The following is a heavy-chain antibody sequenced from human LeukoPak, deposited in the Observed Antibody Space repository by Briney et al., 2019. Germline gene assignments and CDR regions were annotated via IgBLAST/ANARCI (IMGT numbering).Heavy chain of an antibody. D-gene: IGHD6-19*01. CDR1: GFTFTNYA. Sequence: GESLTLSCAASGFTFTNYAMSWVRQAPGKWLEWVSAIGGSGGGTYYADSVKGRFTISRDNSKNTLYLQMNSLRAEDTAVYYCAKDSVAALFDYWGQGTLVTVSS. V-gene: IGHV3-23*01. CDR2: IGGSGGGT. CDR3: AKDSVAALFDY. J-gene: IGHJ4*02.